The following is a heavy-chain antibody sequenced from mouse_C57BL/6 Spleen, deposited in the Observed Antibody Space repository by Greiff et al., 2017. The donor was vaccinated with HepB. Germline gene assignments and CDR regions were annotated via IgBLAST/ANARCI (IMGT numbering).Heavy chain of an antibody. J-gene: IGHJ4*01. Sequence: EVQRVESGEGLVKPGGSLKLSCAASGFTFSSYAMSWVRQTPEKRLEWVAYISSGGDYIYYADTVKGRFTISRDNARNTLYLQMSSLKSEDTAMYYCTREGAYYYGSYAMDYWGQGTSVTVSS. V-gene: IGHV5-9-1*02. D-gene: IGHD1-1*01. CDR1: GFTFSSYA. CDR3: TREGAYYYGSYAMDY. CDR2: ISSGGDYI.